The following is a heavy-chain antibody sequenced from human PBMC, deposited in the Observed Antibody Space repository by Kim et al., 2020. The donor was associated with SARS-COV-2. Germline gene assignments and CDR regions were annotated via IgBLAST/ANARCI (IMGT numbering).Heavy chain of an antibody. V-gene: IGHV3-74*01. Sequence: GGSLRLFCAASGFTFSSYWMHWVRQAPGKGLVWVSRINSDGSSTSYADSVKGRFTISRDNAKNTLYLQMNSLRAEDTAVYYCARGSGDLGSLGDSWGQGTLVTVSS. CDR2: INSDGSST. CDR3: ARGSGDLGSLGDS. CDR1: GFTFSSYW. J-gene: IGHJ4*02. D-gene: IGHD7-27*01.